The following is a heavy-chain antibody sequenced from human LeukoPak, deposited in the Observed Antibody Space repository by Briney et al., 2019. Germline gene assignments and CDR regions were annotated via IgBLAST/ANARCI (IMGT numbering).Heavy chain of an antibody. D-gene: IGHD2-2*01. V-gene: IGHV4-39*07. CDR3: ARTTEGYCSSASCFGFSYSYYMDV. J-gene: IGHJ6*03. Sequence: KPSETLSLTCTVSGGSISTSNYYWGWIRQPPGKGLEWIGNIFYSGSTYYSPSLRSRVTISLDTSRNQFSLKLSSVIAADTAVYYCARTTEGYCSSASCFGFSYSYYMDVWGKGTTVTISS. CDR1: GGSISTSNYY. CDR2: IFYSGST.